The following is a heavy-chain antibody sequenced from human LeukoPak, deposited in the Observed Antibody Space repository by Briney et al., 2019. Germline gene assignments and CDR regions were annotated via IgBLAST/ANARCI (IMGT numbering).Heavy chain of an antibody. J-gene: IGHJ4*02. CDR3: ARIGLWFGELWPFDY. V-gene: IGHV1-2*06. Sequence: ASVKVSCKASGYTFTGYYMHWVRQAPGQGLEWMGRINPNSGGTNYAQKFQGRVTMTRDTSICTAYMELSRLRSDDTAVYYCARIGLWFGELWPFDYWGQGTLVTVSS. CDR2: INPNSGGT. D-gene: IGHD3-10*01. CDR1: GYTFTGYY.